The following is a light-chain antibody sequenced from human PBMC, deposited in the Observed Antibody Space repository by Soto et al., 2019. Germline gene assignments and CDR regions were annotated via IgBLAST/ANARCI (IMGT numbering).Light chain of an antibody. CDR3: QQYNNWLT. CDR1: QSVSTD. Sequence: EMVMTQSPATLSVSPGERVTLSCRASQSVSTDLAWYQLKPGQAPRLVIYAASTGASGIPARFSGSGSGTEFTLTISSLDSEDFAVYYCQQYNNWLTFGQGTRLEIK. J-gene: IGKJ5*01. V-gene: IGKV3-15*01. CDR2: AAS.